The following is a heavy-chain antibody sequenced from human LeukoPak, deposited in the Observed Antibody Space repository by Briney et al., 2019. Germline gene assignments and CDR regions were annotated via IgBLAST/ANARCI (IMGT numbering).Heavy chain of an antibody. CDR2: IYAGDADT. CDR1: GHTFSTDW. V-gene: IGHV5-51*01. J-gene: IGHJ4*02. D-gene: IGHD1-7*01. Sequence: GDSLKISCKGSGHTFSTDWIAWVRQMPGKGLEWMGVIYAGDADTRYSPSFQGQVTISADKSLNTAYLQWTNLKASDTAMYYCARLRGELMDGFDFWGQGTLVTVSS. CDR3: ARLRGELMDGFDF.